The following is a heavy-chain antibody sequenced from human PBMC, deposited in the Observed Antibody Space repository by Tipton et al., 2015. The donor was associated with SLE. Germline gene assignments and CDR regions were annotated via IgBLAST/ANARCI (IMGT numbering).Heavy chain of an antibody. V-gene: IGHV4-34*01. D-gene: IGHD3-22*01. CDR3: ASYSYESSGNTHFDY. CDR1: GGSFSGYH. Sequence: TLSLTCAVNGGSFSGYHCSWIRQPPGKGLEWIAEINHSGSTTYNPSLKSRVTVSLDTSKNQFSLRLSSVTAADTAVYYCASYSYESSGNTHFDYWGQGTLVAVSP. CDR2: INHSGST. J-gene: IGHJ4*02.